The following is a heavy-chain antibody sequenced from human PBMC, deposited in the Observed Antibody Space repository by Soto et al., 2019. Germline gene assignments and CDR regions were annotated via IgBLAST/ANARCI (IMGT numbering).Heavy chain of an antibody. V-gene: IGHV1-8*01. CDR2: MNPNSGNT. J-gene: IGHJ6*02. Sequence: ASVKVSCKASGYTFTSYDINWVRQATGQGLEWMGWMNPNSGNTGYAQKFQGRVTMTRNTSISTAYMELSSLRSEDTAVYYCAIPTPMVDYYYSGMDVWGQGTTVTVSS. CDR1: GYTFTSYD. CDR3: AIPTPMVDYYYSGMDV. D-gene: IGHD3-10*01.